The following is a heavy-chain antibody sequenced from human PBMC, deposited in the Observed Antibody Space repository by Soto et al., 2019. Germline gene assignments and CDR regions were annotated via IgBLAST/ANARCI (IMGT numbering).Heavy chain of an antibody. D-gene: IGHD3-10*01. Sequence: EVQVLESGGGLVQPGGSLRLSCAASGFTFNSYGMSWVRQAPGKGLEWVSGISVSGSSTYYADSVKGRFTISRDNSNHTLYLQTNSLRAEDTAVYDCTRNLGFFDYWGQGTLVTVSS. J-gene: IGHJ4*02. CDR2: ISVSGSST. V-gene: IGHV3-23*01. CDR1: GFTFNSYG. CDR3: TRNLGFFDY.